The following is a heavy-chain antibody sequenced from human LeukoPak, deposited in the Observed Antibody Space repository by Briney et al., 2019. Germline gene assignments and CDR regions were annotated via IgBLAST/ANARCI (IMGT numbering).Heavy chain of an antibody. CDR3: ARKSDSLLVREGDC. CDR2: ISGSGGST. J-gene: IGHJ4*02. D-gene: IGHD3-10*01. CDR1: GFTLSSYA. Sequence: QPGGSLRLSCAASGFTLSSYAMSWVRQAPGKGLEWVSAISGSGGSTYYADSVKGRFTISRDTNTLYLQMNSLRAEDTAVYYCARKSDSLLVREGDCWGQGTLVTVSS. V-gene: IGHV3-23*01.